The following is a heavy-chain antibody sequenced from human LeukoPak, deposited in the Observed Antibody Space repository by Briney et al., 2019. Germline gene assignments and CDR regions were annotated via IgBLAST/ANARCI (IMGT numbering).Heavy chain of an antibody. CDR1: GGSFSGYY. Sequence: SETLSLTCAVYGGSFSGYYWSWIRQPPGKGLEWIGEINHSGSTNYNPPLKSRVTISVDTSKNQFSLKLTSVTAADTAVYYCARIGDSSSSGLDYWGQGTLVTVSS. J-gene: IGHJ4*02. CDR3: ARIGDSSSSGLDY. V-gene: IGHV4-34*01. CDR2: INHSGST. D-gene: IGHD6-6*01.